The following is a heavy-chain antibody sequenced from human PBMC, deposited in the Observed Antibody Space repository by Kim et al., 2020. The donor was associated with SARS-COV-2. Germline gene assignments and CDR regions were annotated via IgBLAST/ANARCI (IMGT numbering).Heavy chain of an antibody. CDR3: ARGRLRNYFDY. D-gene: IGHD5-12*01. Sequence: YYAESVKSRCPISRDNAKNALDLQMNSLRAEDTAVYYCARGRLRNYFDYWGQGTLVTVSS. V-gene: IGHV3-11*01. J-gene: IGHJ4*02.